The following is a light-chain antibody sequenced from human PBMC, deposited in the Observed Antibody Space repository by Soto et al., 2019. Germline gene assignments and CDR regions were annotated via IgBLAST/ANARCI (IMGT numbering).Light chain of an antibody. CDR1: QSVASSY. J-gene: IGKJ4*01. CDR2: SAS. CDR3: QHRYNWPLT. V-gene: IGKV3D-20*02. Sequence: EVVLTQSPGTLSLSPGERVTLSCRASQSVASSYLAWYQQKPGRAPRLLFYSASSRATGIPDRFSGSGSGTDFTLTISRLEPEDIAVYYCQHRYNWPLTFGAGTRVEI.